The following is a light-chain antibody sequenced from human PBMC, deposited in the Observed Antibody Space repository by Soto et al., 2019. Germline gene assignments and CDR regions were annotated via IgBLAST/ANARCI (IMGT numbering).Light chain of an antibody. J-gene: IGKJ2*01. CDR3: QQRGNWPPT. Sequence: DIVLTQSPATLSLSPGERATLSCRASQSVGKYLVWYQQKPGQAPRLLIFDVSNRTTGVPARFSGSGSGTDFTLTISSLEPEDFAVYYCQQRGNWPPTFGQGTKLEIK. V-gene: IGKV3-11*01. CDR1: QSVGKY. CDR2: DVS.